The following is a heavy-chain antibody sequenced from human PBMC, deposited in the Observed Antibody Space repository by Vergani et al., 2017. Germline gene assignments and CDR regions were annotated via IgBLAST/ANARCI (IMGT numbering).Heavy chain of an antibody. D-gene: IGHD4-17*01. CDR2: INIGGRT. V-gene: IGHV3-66*02. CDR3: ARGMTTETTDLDGFDI. J-gene: IGHJ3*02. CDR1: SFSVSSHY. Sequence: LVESGGGLVQPGGSLRLSCAASSFSVSSHYMTWVRQAPGKGLEWVSTINIGGRTSYADSVKGRLTLTRDDSKNTLHLQMNSLRPEDTAEYYCARGMTTETTDLDGFDIWGQGTMVSVSS.